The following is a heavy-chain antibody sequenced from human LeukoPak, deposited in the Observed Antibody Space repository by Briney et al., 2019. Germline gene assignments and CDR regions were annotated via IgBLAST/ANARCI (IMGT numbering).Heavy chain of an antibody. CDR1: GFTINTFT. CDR2: IRGAEGGT. V-gene: IGHV3-23*01. J-gene: IGHJ4*02. CDR3: AKAFSSGWSPFDY. D-gene: IGHD6-19*01. Sequence: PGGSLRPSCAASGFTINTFTMNWVRQAPRKGLEWVSTIRGAEGGTYYADSVKGRFTISRDNFENTLYLQMNYLREEDTALYYCAKAFSSGWSPFDYWGQGALVTVSS.